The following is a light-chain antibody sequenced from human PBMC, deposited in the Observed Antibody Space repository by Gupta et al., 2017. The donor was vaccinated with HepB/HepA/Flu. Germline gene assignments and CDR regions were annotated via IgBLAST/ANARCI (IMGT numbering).Light chain of an antibody. J-gene: IGLJ3*02. CDR1: SSNIARKY. V-gene: IGLV1-47*02. CDR2: SNN. CDR3: EVWDDGLGGGV. Sequence: QSVLTHPPSSSGTPVHIVTISCSGSSSNIARKYVYWYQQLPGKAPKLIIYSNNQRPSGVPDRFSGSKSGNSASLAISGLRSGDEAEYYCEVWDDGLGGGVFGGGTKMTV.